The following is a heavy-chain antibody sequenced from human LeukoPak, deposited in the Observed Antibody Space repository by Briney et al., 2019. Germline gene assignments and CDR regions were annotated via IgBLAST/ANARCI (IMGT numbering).Heavy chain of an antibody. CDR1: GFTFSSYA. CDR3: AKIVRYYYDSSGYRGYFDY. J-gene: IGHJ4*02. V-gene: IGHV3-23*01. Sequence: GASLRLTCAASGFTFSSYAMNWVRQAPGKALEWVSAISGSGGSTYYADSVKGRFTISRDNSKNTLYLQMNSLRAEDTAVYYCAKIVRYYYDSSGYRGYFDYWGQGTLVSVSS. D-gene: IGHD3-22*01. CDR2: ISGSGGST.